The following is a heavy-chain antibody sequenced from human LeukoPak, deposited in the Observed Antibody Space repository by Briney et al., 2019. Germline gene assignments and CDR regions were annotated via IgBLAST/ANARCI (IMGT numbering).Heavy chain of an antibody. Sequence: RTSETLSLTCTVSGGSISSYYWSWIRQPAGKGLEWIGRIYTSGSTNYNPSLKSRVTMSVDTSKNQFSLKLSSVTAADTAVYYCARDLYYYGSGQYYFDYWGQGTLVTVSS. D-gene: IGHD3-10*01. CDR3: ARDLYYYGSGQYYFDY. V-gene: IGHV4-4*07. CDR1: GGSISSYY. J-gene: IGHJ4*02. CDR2: IYTSGST.